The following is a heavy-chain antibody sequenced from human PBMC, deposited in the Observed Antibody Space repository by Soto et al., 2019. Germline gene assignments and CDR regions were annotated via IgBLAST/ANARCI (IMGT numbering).Heavy chain of an antibody. CDR1: GGSISSSSYY. V-gene: IGHV4-39*01. CDR3: ARRASGSTVNTLYYFDY. CDR2: IYYSGST. Sequence: QLQLQESGPGLVKPSETLSLTCTVSGGSISSSSYYWGWIRQPPGKGLEWIGSIYYSGSTYYNPSLNSRVTISVDTSKNQFSLKLSSVTAADTAVYYCARRASGSTVNTLYYFDYWGQGTLVTVSS. D-gene: IGHD4-17*01. J-gene: IGHJ4*02.